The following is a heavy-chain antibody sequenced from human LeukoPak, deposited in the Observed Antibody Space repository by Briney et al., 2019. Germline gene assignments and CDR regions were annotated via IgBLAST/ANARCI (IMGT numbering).Heavy chain of an antibody. CDR3: ARDGGRNFDY. V-gene: IGHV3-7*01. Sequence: PGRSLRLSCAASGFTFTYYWMGWVRQAPGKGLEWVANIKADGSETFCVDSVKGRFTISKDNAKNSLYLQMNSLRAEDTAVYYCARDGGRNFDYWGQGTLVTVSS. CDR1: GFTFTYYW. J-gene: IGHJ4*02. CDR2: IKADGSET.